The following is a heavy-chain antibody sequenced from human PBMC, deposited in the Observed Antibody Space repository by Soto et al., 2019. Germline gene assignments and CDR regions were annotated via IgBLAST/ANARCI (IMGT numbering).Heavy chain of an antibody. CDR1: GYTFTSYA. D-gene: IGHD3-22*01. CDR2: INAGNGNT. Sequence: ASVKVSCKASGYTFTSYAMHWVRQAPGQRLEWMGWINAGNGNTKYSQKFQGRVTITRDTSASTAYMELSSLRSEDTAVYYCARCSGYHDCDDYWGKGTLVTVSS. V-gene: IGHV1-3*01. CDR3: ARCSGYHDCDDY. J-gene: IGHJ4*02.